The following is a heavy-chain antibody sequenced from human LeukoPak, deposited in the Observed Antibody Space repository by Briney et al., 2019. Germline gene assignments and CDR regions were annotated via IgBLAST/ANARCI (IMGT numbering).Heavy chain of an antibody. V-gene: IGHV3-33*06. Sequence: SGGSLRLSCAASGFTFSSYGMHWVRQAPGKGLEWVAVIWYDGSNKYYADSVKGRFTISRDNSKNTLYLQMNSPRAEDTAVYYCAKSFTWIQLWVLDYWGQGTLVTVSS. CDR3: AKSFTWIQLWVLDY. CDR2: IWYDGSNK. CDR1: GFTFSSYG. D-gene: IGHD5-18*01. J-gene: IGHJ4*02.